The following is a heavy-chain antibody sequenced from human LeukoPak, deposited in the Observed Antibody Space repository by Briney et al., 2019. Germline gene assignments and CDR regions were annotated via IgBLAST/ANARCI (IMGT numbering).Heavy chain of an antibody. V-gene: IGHV3-30-3*01. CDR1: GFTFSSYA. Sequence: GGSLRLSCAASGFTFSSYAMHWVRQAPGKGLEWVAVISYDGSNKYYADSVKGRFTISRDNSRNTLYLQMNSLRAEDTAVYYCANSTVSTWYDCWGQGTLVTVSS. J-gene: IGHJ5*01. D-gene: IGHD4-17*01. CDR2: ISYDGSNK. CDR3: ANSTVSTWYDC.